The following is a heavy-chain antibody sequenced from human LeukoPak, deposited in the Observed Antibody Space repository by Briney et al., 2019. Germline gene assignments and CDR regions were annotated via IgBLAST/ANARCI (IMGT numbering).Heavy chain of an antibody. Sequence: SETLSLTCTVSGGSISSYYWSWIRQPAGKGLEWIGRIYTSGSTNYNPSLKSRVTMSVDTSKNQFSLKLSSVTAADTAVYYCARGELDFWSGYPSAYYYMDVWGKGTTVTVSS. J-gene: IGHJ6*03. CDR1: GGSISSYY. D-gene: IGHD3-3*01. V-gene: IGHV4-4*07. CDR2: IYTSGST. CDR3: ARGELDFWSGYPSAYYYMDV.